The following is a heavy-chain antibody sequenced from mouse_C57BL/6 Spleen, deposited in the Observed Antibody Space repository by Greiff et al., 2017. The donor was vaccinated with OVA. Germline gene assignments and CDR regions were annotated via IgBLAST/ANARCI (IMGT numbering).Heavy chain of an antibody. CDR2: IWSDGST. D-gene: IGHD1-1*01. CDR1: GFSLTNYG. J-gene: IGHJ4*01. Sequence: QVQLKESGPGLVAPSQSLSITCTVSGFSLTNYGVHWVRQPPGKGLEWLVVIWSDGSTTYNSALKSRLSISKDNSKSQVFLKMNSLQTDDTAMYYCARHDYGSSYAMDYWGQGTSVTVSS. CDR3: ARHDYGSSYAMDY. V-gene: IGHV2-6-1*01.